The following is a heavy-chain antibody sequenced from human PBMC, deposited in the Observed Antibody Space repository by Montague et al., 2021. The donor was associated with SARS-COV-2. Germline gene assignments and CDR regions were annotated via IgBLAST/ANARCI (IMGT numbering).Heavy chain of an antibody. D-gene: IGHD3-3*01. V-gene: IGHV4-38-2*02. CDR1: GLSISSGYY. Sequence: SKTLSLTCSVSGLSISSGYYWGWIRQTPGKGLEWIGSRYQNGATYYSPSLKRPVTILLDTSKNQFSLSLTSVTAADTAVYYCARSGVGIFDFSYFDSWGQGSLVIVSS. J-gene: IGHJ4*02. CDR3: ARSGVGIFDFSYFDS. CDR2: RYQNGAT.